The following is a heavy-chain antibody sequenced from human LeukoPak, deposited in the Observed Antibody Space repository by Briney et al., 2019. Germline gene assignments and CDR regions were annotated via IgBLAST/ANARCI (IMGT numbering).Heavy chain of an antibody. Sequence: GGSLRLSCAASGFTVSSNSMSWVRQAPGRGLEWVSVIHSGGSTYYADSVKGRFTISRDNSKNTLFLQMNSLRAEDAAVYYCARAAAYCSGGSCYFDYWGQGTLVTVSS. CDR1: GFTVSSNS. V-gene: IGHV3-53*01. J-gene: IGHJ4*02. D-gene: IGHD2-15*01. CDR3: ARAAAYCSGGSCYFDY. CDR2: IHSGGST.